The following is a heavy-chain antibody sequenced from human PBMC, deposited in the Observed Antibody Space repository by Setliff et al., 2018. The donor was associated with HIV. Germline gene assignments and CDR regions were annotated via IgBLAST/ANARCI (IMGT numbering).Heavy chain of an antibody. CDR1: GYTFTGYY. CDR3: ARGGLVDSSGYYYRSGGAFDI. D-gene: IGHD3-22*01. CDR2: INPNSGGT. V-gene: IGHV1-2*04. Sequence: GASVKVSCKASGYTFTGYYMHWVRQAPGQGLEWMGWINPNSGGTNYAQKFQGWVTMTRDTSISTAYMELSRLRSDDTAVYYCARGGLVDSSGYYYRSGGAFDIWGQGTMVT. J-gene: IGHJ3*02.